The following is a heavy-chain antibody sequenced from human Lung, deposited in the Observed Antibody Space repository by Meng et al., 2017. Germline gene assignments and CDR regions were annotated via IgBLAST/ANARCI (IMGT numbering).Heavy chain of an antibody. V-gene: IGHV4-4*02. Sequence: GQLQESGPGLVKASGTLSLTCGGSGGSISSSNWWSWVRQPPGKGLGWIGEIYHSGGTKYNPSLKSRVTISVDKSKNQFSLKLSSVTAADTAVYYCARGLGEAVVPRTMFDYWGQGTLVTVSS. D-gene: IGHD2-2*01. CDR1: GGSISSSNW. CDR3: ARGLGEAVVPRTMFDY. J-gene: IGHJ4*02. CDR2: IYHSGGT.